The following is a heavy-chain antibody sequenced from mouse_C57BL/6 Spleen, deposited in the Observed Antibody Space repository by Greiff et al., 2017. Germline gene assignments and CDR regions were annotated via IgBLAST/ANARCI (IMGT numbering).Heavy chain of an antibody. CDR3: ARDDGYYSYYAMDY. Sequence: EVKLVESGGGLVKPGGSLKLSCAASGFTFSDYGMHWVRQAPEKGLEWVAYISSGSSTIYYADTVKGRFTISRDNAKNTLFLQMTSLRSEDTAMYYCARDDGYYSYYAMDYWGQVASVTVSS. CDR2: ISSGSSTI. J-gene: IGHJ4*01. D-gene: IGHD2-3*01. V-gene: IGHV5-17*01. CDR1: GFTFSDYG.